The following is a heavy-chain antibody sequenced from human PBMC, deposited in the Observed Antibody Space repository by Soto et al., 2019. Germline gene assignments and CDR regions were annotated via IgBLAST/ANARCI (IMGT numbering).Heavy chain of an antibody. CDR2: LSVYNGNT. Sequence: QVQLVQSGAEVKKPGASVKVSCKASGYIFTNYGISWVRQAPGQGLEWMGWLSVYNGNTNYAQKLQGRVTMTTDTSTSTAYMELRSLRSDDTAVYYFARDRYYESSGYKPLDYWGQGTLVTVSS. CDR1: GYIFTNYG. CDR3: ARDRYYESSGYKPLDY. J-gene: IGHJ4*02. D-gene: IGHD3-22*01. V-gene: IGHV1-18*01.